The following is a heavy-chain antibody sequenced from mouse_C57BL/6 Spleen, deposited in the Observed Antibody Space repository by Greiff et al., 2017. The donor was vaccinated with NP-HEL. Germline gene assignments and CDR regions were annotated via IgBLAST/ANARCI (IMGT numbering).Heavy chain of an antibody. J-gene: IGHJ3*01. CDR2: IDPEDGET. CDR3: ARSKAAQATYWFAY. Sequence: EVQLQQSGAELVKPWASVKLSCTASGFNIKDYYMHWVKQRTEQGLEWIGRIDPEDGETKYAPKFQGKATITADTSSNTAYLQRSSLTSEDTAVYYCARSKAAQATYWFAYWGQGTLVTVSA. V-gene: IGHV14-2*01. D-gene: IGHD3-2*02. CDR1: GFNIKDYY.